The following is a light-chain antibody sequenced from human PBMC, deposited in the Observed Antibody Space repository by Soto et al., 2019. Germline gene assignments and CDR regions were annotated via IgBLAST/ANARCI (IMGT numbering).Light chain of an antibody. Sequence: AIRMTQSPSSLSASTGDRVTITCRASQGISSYLAWYQQKPGKAPKLLIYAASTLQSGVPSRFSGSGSGTDFTLTISCLQSEDFATYYCQQYSSHRTFGQGTKVEVK. CDR1: QGISSY. CDR3: QQYSSHRT. J-gene: IGKJ1*01. CDR2: AAS. V-gene: IGKV1-8*01.